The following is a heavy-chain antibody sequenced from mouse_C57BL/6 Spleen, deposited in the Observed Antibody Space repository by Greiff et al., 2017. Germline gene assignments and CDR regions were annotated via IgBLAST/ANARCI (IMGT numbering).Heavy chain of an antibody. D-gene: IGHD1-1*01. CDR1: GYTFTSYW. Sequence: QVQLQQPGAELVKPGASVKLSCKASGYTFTSYWMQWVKQRPGQGLEWIGEIDPSDSYTNYNQKFKGKATLTVDTSSSTAYMQLSSLTSEDSAVYYCARGGYYYGSSAAWFAYWGQGTLVTVSA. CDR2: IDPSDSYT. J-gene: IGHJ3*01. V-gene: IGHV1-50*01. CDR3: ARGGYYYGSSAAWFAY.